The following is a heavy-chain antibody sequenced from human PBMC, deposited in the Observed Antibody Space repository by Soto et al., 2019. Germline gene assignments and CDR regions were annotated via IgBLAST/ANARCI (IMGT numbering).Heavy chain of an antibody. D-gene: IGHD3-10*01. Sequence: PGESLKISCKGSGYSFTSYWIGWVRQMPGKGLEWMGIIYPGDSYTRYSPSFQGQVTISADKSISTAYLQWSSLKASDTAMYYCARYYYGSGSSLDYYYGMDVWDQGTTVTVSS. J-gene: IGHJ6*02. CDR1: GYSFTSYW. V-gene: IGHV5-51*01. CDR3: ARYYYGSGSSLDYYYGMDV. CDR2: IYPGDSYT.